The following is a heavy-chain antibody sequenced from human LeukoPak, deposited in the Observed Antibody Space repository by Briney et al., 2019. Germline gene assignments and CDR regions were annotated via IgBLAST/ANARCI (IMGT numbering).Heavy chain of an antibody. D-gene: IGHD3-10*01. CDR1: RFTFSSYA. CDR3: ARGMRLVRGLMFDY. J-gene: IGHJ4*02. CDR2: ISGSGGST. V-gene: IGHV3-23*01. Sequence: GGSLRLSCAASRFTFSSYAMSWVRQAPGKGLEWVSAISGSGGSTYYADSVKGRFTISRDNSKNTLYLQMNSLRAEDTAVYYCARGMRLVRGLMFDYWGQGTLVTVSS.